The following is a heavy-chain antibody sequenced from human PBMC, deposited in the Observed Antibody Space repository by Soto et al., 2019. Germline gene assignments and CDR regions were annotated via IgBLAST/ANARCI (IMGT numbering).Heavy chain of an antibody. V-gene: IGHV4-4*02. CDR2: IYHSGST. Sequence: QMQLQESGPGLVEPSGTLSLTCAVSGGSVSSTNWWSWVRQPPGKGLEWIGEIYHSGSTYYNPSRKSRVTISVDKSKNQFSLRLSSVTAADTAVYFCARDRAVSARGSFDYWGQGTLVTVSS. CDR3: ARDRAVSARGSFDY. J-gene: IGHJ4*02. D-gene: IGHD6-19*01. CDR1: GGSVSSTNW.